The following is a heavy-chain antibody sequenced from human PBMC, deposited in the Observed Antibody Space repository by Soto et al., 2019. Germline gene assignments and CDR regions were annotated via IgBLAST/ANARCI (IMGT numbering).Heavy chain of an antibody. Sequence: QVQLVESGGGVVQPGRSLRLSCAASGFTFSSYAMHWVRQAPGKGLEWVAVISYDGSNKYYADSVKGRFTISRDNSKNTLYLQMNSLIAEDTAVYYCARDRSAGGHFDYWGQGTLVTVSS. J-gene: IGHJ4*02. D-gene: IGHD2-15*01. CDR1: GFTFSSYA. CDR2: ISYDGSNK. V-gene: IGHV3-30-3*01. CDR3: ARDRSAGGHFDY.